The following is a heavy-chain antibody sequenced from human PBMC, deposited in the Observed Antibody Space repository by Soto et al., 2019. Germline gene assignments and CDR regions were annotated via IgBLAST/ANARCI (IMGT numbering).Heavy chain of an antibody. CDR1: GGSISSGGYY. J-gene: IGHJ2*01. CDR3: AGIGSGYPHWYFDL. Sequence: QVQLQESGPGLVKPSQTLSLTCTVSGGSISSGGYYWSWIRQHPGKGLEWIGYIYYSGSTYYNPSLKSRVTLSVDTSKNQFSLKLSSVTAADTAVYYCAGIGSGYPHWYFDLWGRGTLVTVSS. D-gene: IGHD3-3*01. V-gene: IGHV4-31*03. CDR2: IYYSGST.